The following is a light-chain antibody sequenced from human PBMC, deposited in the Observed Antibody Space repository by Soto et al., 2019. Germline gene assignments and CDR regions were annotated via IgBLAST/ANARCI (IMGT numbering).Light chain of an antibody. CDR2: EVS. CDR3: SSYAGSNSWV. J-gene: IGLJ3*02. CDR1: SSDVGVFNY. V-gene: IGLV2-8*01. Sequence: QSVLTQPPSASGSPGQSVTISCTGTSSDVGVFNYVSWYQHHPGKAPKLMIYEVSKRPSGVPDRFSGSKSGNTASLTVSGLQAEDEADYYCSSYAGSNSWVFGGGTKLTVL.